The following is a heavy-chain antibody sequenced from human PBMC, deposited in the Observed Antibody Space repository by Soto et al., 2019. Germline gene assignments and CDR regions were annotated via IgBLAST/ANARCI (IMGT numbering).Heavy chain of an antibody. J-gene: IGHJ4*02. Sequence: KLGGSLRLSCAASGFTFTRYSMNWVRQAPGKGLEWVSSISSTTNYIYYGDSMKGRFTISRDNAKNSLYLEMNSLRAEDTAVYYCERESEDLTSKFDYWGQGTLVTVSS. V-gene: IGHV3-21*06. CDR2: ISSTTNYI. CDR1: GFTFTRYS. CDR3: ERESEDLTSKFDY.